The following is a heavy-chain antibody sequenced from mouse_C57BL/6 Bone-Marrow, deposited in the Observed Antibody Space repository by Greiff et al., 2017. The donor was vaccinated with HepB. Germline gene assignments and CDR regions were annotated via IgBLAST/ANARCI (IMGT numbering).Heavy chain of an antibody. Sequence: VQLQQSGAELVRPGTSVKMSCKASGYTFTNYWIGWAKQRPGHGLEWIGDIYPGGGYTNYNEKFKGKATLTADKSSSTAYMLFSSLTSEDSAIYYCARGLLPPHWYFDVWGTGTTVTVTS. CDR1: GYTFTNYW. CDR2: IYPGGGYT. J-gene: IGHJ1*03. CDR3: ARGLLPPHWYFDV. V-gene: IGHV1-63*01. D-gene: IGHD2-3*01.